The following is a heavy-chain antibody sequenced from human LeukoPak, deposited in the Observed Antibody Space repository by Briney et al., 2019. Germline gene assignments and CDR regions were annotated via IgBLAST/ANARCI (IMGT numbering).Heavy chain of an antibody. CDR3: ATGASYYDFWSGYNQYYFDY. CDR1: GGTFSSYA. CDR2: ITPIFGTA. J-gene: IGHJ4*02. Sequence: ASVKVSCKASGGTFSSYAISWVRQAPGQGLEWMGGITPIFGTANYAQKFQGRVTITADESTSTAYMELSSLRSEDTAVYYCATGASYYDFWSGYNQYYFDYWGQGTLVTVSS. V-gene: IGHV1-69*13. D-gene: IGHD3-3*01.